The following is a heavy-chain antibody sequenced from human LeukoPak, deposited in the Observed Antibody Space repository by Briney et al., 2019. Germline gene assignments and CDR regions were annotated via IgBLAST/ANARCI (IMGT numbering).Heavy chain of an antibody. J-gene: IGHJ4*02. V-gene: IGHV1-3*04. D-gene: IGHD4-17*01. CDR3: ARVVPPSANYGDYPFDY. Sequence: GASVKVSCKASGYTFTSHVIHWVRQAPGPRLDWMGWIDTANGNTQNSQNFQGRVTITRDTSASTAYMELSNLRSEDTAVYYCARVVPPSANYGDYPFDYWGQGTLVTVSS. CDR2: IDTANGNT. CDR1: GYTFTSHV.